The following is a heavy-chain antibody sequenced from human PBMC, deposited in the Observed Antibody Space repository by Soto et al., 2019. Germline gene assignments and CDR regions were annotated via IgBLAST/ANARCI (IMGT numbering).Heavy chain of an antibody. CDR3: PRVDLYYYYGMDV. J-gene: IGHJ6*02. V-gene: IGHV4-4*02. CDR2: IYHSGST. CDR1: GGSISSSNW. Sequence: SETLSLTCAVSGGSISSSNWWSWVRQPPGKGLEWIGEIYHSGSTNYNPSLKSRVTISVDKSKNQFSLKLSSVTAADTAVYYCPRVDLYYYYGMDVWGQGTTVTVSS.